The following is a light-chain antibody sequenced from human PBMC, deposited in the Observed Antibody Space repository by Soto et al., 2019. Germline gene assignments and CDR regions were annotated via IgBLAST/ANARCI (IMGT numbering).Light chain of an antibody. CDR3: CSYASRSPYV. J-gene: IGLJ1*01. CDR1: SSDVGSYNL. CDR2: EGS. Sequence: QSVLTQPASVSGSPGQWITISCTGTSSDVGSYNLVSWYQQHAGKAPKLMIYEGSKRPSGVSNRFSGSKSGTTASLTISGLQAEDEAYYYCCSYASRSPYVFGAGTKLTVL. V-gene: IGLV2-23*01.